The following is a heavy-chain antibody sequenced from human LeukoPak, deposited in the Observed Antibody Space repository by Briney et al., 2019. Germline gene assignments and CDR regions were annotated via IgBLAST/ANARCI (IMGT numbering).Heavy chain of an antibody. Sequence: GGSLRLSCAASGFTVSSTYMSWVRQAPGKGLEWVSVIFSGGNTYYADSVKGRFTISRDNSKNTLYLQMNSLRAEDTAVYYCARDRGSGIDYWGQGTLVTVSS. CDR1: GFTVSSTY. V-gene: IGHV3-53*01. CDR2: IFSGGNT. J-gene: IGHJ4*02. CDR3: ARDRGSGIDY. D-gene: IGHD1-26*01.